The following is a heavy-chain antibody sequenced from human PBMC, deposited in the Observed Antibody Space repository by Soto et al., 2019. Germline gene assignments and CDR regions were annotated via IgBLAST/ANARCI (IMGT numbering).Heavy chain of an antibody. CDR3: ARHWLYVTGLRNWFDL. CDR2: IFYNADT. D-gene: IGHD2-8*01. CDR1: GGTITTSSYF. Sequence: ASETLSLTCTVSGGTITTSSYFWGWIRQPPGKTLEWIASIFYNADTYYNPSLKSRVTISVDTSKNQFSLRLTSVTAADTAVYYRARHWLYVTGLRNWFDLWGRGTLVTVSS. V-gene: IGHV4-39*01. J-gene: IGHJ5*02.